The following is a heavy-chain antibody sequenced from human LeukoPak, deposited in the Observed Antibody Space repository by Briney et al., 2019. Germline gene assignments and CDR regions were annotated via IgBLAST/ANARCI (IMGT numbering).Heavy chain of an antibody. CDR1: GGSISSYY. CDR3: ARDKRYSWFYSSGWHDDAFDI. J-gene: IGHJ3*02. Sequence: PSETLSLTCTVSGGSISSYYWSWIRQPPGMGLEWIGYIYYSGSTNYNPSLKSRVTISVDTSKNQFSLKPSSVTAADTAVYYCARDKRYSWFYSSGWHDDAFDIWGQGTMVTVSS. D-gene: IGHD6-19*01. CDR2: IYYSGST. V-gene: IGHV4-59*01.